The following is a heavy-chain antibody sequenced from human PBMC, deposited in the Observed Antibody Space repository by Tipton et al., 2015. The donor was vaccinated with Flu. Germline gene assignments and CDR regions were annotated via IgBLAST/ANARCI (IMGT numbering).Heavy chain of an antibody. CDR2: IYPGDSDT. D-gene: IGHD6-19*01. CDR1: GYSFTSYW. J-gene: IGHJ5*02. CDR3: ARDGLGYSSGWYGYNWFDP. V-gene: IGHV5-51*01. Sequence: QLVQSGAEVKKPGESLKISCKGSGYSFTSYWIGWVRQMPGKGLEWMGIIYPGDSDTRYSPSFQGQVTISADESISTAYLQWSSLKASDTAMYYCARDGLGYSSGWYGYNWFDPWGQGTLVTVSS.